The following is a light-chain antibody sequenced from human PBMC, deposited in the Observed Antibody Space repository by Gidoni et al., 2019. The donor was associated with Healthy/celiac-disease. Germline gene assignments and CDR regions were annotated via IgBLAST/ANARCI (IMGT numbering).Light chain of an antibody. CDR1: QSISSY. CDR2: AAS. V-gene: IGKV1-39*01. J-gene: IGKJ1*01. Sequence: DIQMTQSPSSLSASVGDRVTITCRASQSISSYLNWYQQKPGKAPKLLIYAASSLQSGVPSRFSGSGSGTDFPLTIRSLQPEDFATYYCQQSYSTPRTFXQXTKVEIK. CDR3: QQSYSTPRT.